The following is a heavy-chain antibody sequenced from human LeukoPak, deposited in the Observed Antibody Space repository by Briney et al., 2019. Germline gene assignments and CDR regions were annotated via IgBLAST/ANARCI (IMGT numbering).Heavy chain of an antibody. CDR1: GYTFTDYN. J-gene: IGHJ4*02. CDR2: INPNSGGT. D-gene: IGHD3-10*01. V-gene: IGHV1-2*02. Sequence: ASVKVSCKASGYTFTDYNIHWVRQAPGQGLEGMEWINPNSGGTNYAQRFQGMVTMTRDTSISTAYMDLGSLKSDDTATYFCSVWFGEFAHWGQGTLVTVSS. CDR3: SVWFGEFAH.